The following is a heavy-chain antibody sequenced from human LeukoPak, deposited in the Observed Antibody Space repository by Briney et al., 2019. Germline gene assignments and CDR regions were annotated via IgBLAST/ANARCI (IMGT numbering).Heavy chain of an antibody. V-gene: IGHV4-4*07. CDR2: MYTSGTT. CDR1: GGSINSFD. CDR3: AKDGGLQQLPRGGDWYFDL. D-gene: IGHD6-13*01. J-gene: IGHJ2*01. Sequence: PSETLSLTCTVSGGSINSFDWSWIRQPARKGLEWIGRMYTSGTTKYNPSLRSRVTMSVDTSKNQLSLKMSSVTAADTAVYHCAKDGGLQQLPRGGDWYFDLWGRGSLVTVSS.